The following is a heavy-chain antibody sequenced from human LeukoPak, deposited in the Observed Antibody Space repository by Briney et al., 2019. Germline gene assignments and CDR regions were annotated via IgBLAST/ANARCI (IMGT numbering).Heavy chain of an antibody. Sequence: ASVKVSCKASGYTFTGYYMHWVRQAPGQGLEWMGTINPNSRGTSYAQKFQGRVSMTRDTSTSTVYMELSGLRSEDTAVYYCASRFIGPSAYNSWGQGTLVTVSS. J-gene: IGHJ4*02. CDR2: INPNSRGT. CDR3: ASRFIGPSAYNS. V-gene: IGHV1-46*01. CDR1: GYTFTGYY. D-gene: IGHD5-24*01.